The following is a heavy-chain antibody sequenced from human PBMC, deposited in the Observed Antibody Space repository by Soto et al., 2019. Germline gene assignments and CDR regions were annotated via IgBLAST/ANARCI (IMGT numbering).Heavy chain of an antibody. CDR1: GGSLRGFS. J-gene: IGHJ4*02. D-gene: IGHD2-21*01. CDR2: INHAEST. V-gene: IGHV4-34*01. Sequence: QVQLHQWGAGLLKPSETLSLTCAVFGGSLRGFSWCWIRQPPGRGLEWIGDINHAESTTYNPSLSTRVSISLDMSRDQFSLKLSSVTAADTAVYCCARARYLSNPYYFEYWGQGTLVSVSS. CDR3: ARARYLSNPYYFEY.